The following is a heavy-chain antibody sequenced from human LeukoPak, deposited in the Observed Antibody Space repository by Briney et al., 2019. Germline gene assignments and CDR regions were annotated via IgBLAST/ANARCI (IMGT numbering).Heavy chain of an antibody. CDR2: ISGSGGST. D-gene: IGHD6-6*01. Sequence: GGSLRLSCAASGFTFSSYAMSWVRQAPGKGLEWVSAISGSGGSTYYADSVKGRFTISRDNSKNTLYLQMNSLRAEDTAVYYCARDIYPYSSSSSFDYWGQGTLVTVSS. J-gene: IGHJ4*02. CDR1: GFTFSSYA. CDR3: ARDIYPYSSSSSFDY. V-gene: IGHV3-23*01.